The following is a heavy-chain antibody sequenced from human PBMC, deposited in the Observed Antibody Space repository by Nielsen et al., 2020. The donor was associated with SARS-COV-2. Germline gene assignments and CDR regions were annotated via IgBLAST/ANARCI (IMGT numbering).Heavy chain of an antibody. J-gene: IGHJ5*02. CDR1: GGSISSYY. CDR2: IYYSGST. D-gene: IGHD3-3*01. Sequence: GSLRLSCTVSGGSISSYYWSWIRQPPGKGLEWIGYIYYSGSTNYNPSLKSRVTISVDTSKNQFSLKLSSVTAADTAVYYCARHPRITIFGVVIIGWFDPWGQGTLVTVSS. CDR3: ARHPRITIFGVVIIGWFDP. V-gene: IGHV4-59*01.